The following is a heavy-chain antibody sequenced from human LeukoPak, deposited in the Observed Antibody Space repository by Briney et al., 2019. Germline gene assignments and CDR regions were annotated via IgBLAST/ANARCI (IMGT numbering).Heavy chain of an antibody. CDR1: GGSISSRSYY. CDR2: IYYSGST. Sequence: SETLSLTCTVSGGSISSRSYYWGWIRQPPGKGLEWIGSIYYSGSTYYNPSLKSRVTISVDTSKNQFSLKLSSVTAADTAVYYCARVAYYDFWSGYPFGDYYYYYMDVWGKGTTVTVSS. V-gene: IGHV4-39*07. J-gene: IGHJ6*03. CDR3: ARVAYYDFWSGYPFGDYYYYYMDV. D-gene: IGHD3-3*01.